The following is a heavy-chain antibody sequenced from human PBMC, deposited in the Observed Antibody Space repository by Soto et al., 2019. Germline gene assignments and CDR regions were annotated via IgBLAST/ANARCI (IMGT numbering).Heavy chain of an antibody. J-gene: IGHJ4*02. CDR3: ASPIVGARSFDY. CDR2: IYRGGTT. D-gene: IGHD1-26*01. CDR1: GFTVSSNY. Sequence: EVQLVESGGGLIQPGGSLRLSCAASGFTVSSNYMSWVRQAPGKGLAWVSVIYRGGTTYSAGSVKGRFTISRDNSKNTLYLQMNSLRAEDTAVYYCASPIVGARSFDYWGQGTLVTVSS. V-gene: IGHV3-53*01.